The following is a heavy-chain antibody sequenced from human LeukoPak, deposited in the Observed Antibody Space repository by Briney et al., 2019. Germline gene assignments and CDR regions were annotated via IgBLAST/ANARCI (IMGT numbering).Heavy chain of an antibody. CDR3: ARVPLAFTFGGVIALDY. D-gene: IGHD3-16*02. V-gene: IGHV3-30-3*01. Sequence: PGRSLRLSCAASGFTFSSYAMHWVRQAPGKGLEWVAVISYDGSNKYYADSVKGRFTISRDNSKNTLYLQMNSLRAEDTAVYYCARVPLAFTFGGVIALDYWGQGTLVTVSS. CDR1: GFTFSSYA. J-gene: IGHJ4*02. CDR2: ISYDGSNK.